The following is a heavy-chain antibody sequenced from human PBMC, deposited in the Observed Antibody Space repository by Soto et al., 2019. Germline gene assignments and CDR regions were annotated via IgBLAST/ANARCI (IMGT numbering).Heavy chain of an antibody. Sequence: GGSLRLCCAASGFPFSSYGMHWVRQAPGKGLEWVAVIWYDGSDRYYEDSVKGRFTISRGNSKNTLYLQINSLKAEDTAVYYCARATNYYYAMDVWGQGTTVTV. CDR3: ARATNYYYAMDV. V-gene: IGHV3-33*01. CDR2: IWYDGSDR. CDR1: GFPFSSYG. J-gene: IGHJ6*02.